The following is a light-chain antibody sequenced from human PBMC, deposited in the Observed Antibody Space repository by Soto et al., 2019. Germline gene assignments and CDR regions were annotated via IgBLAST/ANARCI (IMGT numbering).Light chain of an antibody. CDR2: DAS. J-gene: IGKJ5*01. Sequence: DIQLTQSPFTLSASVGDRVALTGRASQSVSNWLAWYQQKPGKAPKFLIYDASSLESGVPSRFSGSGSGTEFTLTISSLQPDDFATYYCQHYNSYSEAFGQGTRLEIK. CDR3: QHYNSYSEA. V-gene: IGKV1-5*01. CDR1: QSVSNW.